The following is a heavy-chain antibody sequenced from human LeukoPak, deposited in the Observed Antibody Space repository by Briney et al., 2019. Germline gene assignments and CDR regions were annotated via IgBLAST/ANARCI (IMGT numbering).Heavy chain of an antibody. CDR1: GGSISSYY. J-gene: IGHJ4*02. D-gene: IGHD3-22*01. CDR3: ARDQRQYYYDSSGYYFDY. V-gene: IGHV4-4*07. Sequence: PSETLSLTCTVSGGSISSYYWSWIRQPPGKGLEWIGRIYSSGSTNYNPSLKSRVTISVDTSKNQFSLKLSSVTAADTAVYYCARDQRQYYYDSSGYYFDYWGQGTLVTVSS. CDR2: IYSSGST.